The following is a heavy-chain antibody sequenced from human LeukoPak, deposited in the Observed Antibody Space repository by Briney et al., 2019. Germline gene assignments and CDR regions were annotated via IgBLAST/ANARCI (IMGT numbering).Heavy chain of an antibody. Sequence: PGGSLRLSCAASGFTFSSYAMSWVRQAPGKGLEWVSAISGSGGSTYYADSGEGRFTISRDTSKNTLYLQMNSLRTEDTAVYYCAKASSYNWNDVVAKSFDYWGQGTLVTVSS. J-gene: IGHJ4*02. CDR3: AKASSYNWNDVVAKSFDY. CDR2: ISGSGGST. V-gene: IGHV3-23*01. D-gene: IGHD1-20*01. CDR1: GFTFSSYA.